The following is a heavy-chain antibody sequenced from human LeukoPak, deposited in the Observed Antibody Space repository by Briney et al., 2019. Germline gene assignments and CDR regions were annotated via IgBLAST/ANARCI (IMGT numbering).Heavy chain of an antibody. D-gene: IGHD2-2*01. CDR2: ISSGGSTI. CDR1: GFTSSDYY. Sequence: GGSLRLSCAASGFTSSDYYMSWIRQAPGKGLEWLSHISSGGSTIYYADSVKGRFTISRDNAKNSLYLQMNSLRAEDTAVYYCARFKYQLLGPLGYWGQGTLVTVSS. V-gene: IGHV3-11*01. J-gene: IGHJ4*02. CDR3: ARFKYQLLGPLGY.